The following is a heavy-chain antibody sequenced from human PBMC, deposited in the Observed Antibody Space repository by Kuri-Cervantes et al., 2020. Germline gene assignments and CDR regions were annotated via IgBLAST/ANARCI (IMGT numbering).Heavy chain of an antibody. CDR3: ARPGGYCSGGSCYVAAFDI. CDR2: ISSSGSTI. Sequence: GGSLRLSCAASEFTFSSYEMNWVRQAPGKGLEWVSYISSSGSTIYYADSVKGRFTISRDNAKNSLYLQMNSLRAEDTAVYYCARPGGYCSGGSCYVAAFDIWGQGTMVTVSS. V-gene: IGHV3-48*03. J-gene: IGHJ3*02. D-gene: IGHD2-15*01. CDR1: EFTFSSYE.